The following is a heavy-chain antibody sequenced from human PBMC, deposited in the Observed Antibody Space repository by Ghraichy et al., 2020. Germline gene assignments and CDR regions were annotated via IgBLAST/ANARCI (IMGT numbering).Heavy chain of an antibody. CDR2: IYTSGRT. CDR3: VRGGGTGYHYYYGMDV. V-gene: IGHV4-4*07. Sequence: GSLRLSCIVSSGSINNYYWNWIRLPAGKGLEWIGRIYTSGRTNYNPSLQSRVTMSVDTSKNQVSLKLTSVTAADTAVYYCVRGGGTGYHYYYGMDVWGQGTTVTVSS. J-gene: IGHJ6*02. D-gene: IGHD4-23*01. CDR1: SGSINNYY.